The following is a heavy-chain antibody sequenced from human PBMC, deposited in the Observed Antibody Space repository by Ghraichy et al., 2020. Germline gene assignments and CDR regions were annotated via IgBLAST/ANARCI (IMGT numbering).Heavy chain of an antibody. V-gene: IGHV4-34*01. Sequence: LTCAVYGGSFSGYYWSWIRQPPGKGLEWIGEINHSGSTNYNPSLKSRVTISVDTSKNQFSLKLSSVTAADTAVYYCARGWRGLGYCSGGSCSYFDYWGQGTLVTVSS. CDR1: GGSFSGYY. CDR3: ARGWRGLGYCSGGSCSYFDY. CDR2: INHSGST. D-gene: IGHD2-15*01. J-gene: IGHJ4*02.